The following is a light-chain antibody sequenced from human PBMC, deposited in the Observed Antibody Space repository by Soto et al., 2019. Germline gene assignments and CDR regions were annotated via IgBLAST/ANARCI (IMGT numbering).Light chain of an antibody. CDR3: QQCHSTTYT. V-gene: IGKV1-39*01. CDR1: QSINSY. J-gene: IGKJ2*01. CDR2: AAS. Sequence: DIQMTQSPSSLSASVRDRVTITCRASQSINSYLNWYHQKPGKAPKLLIYAASSLQSGVPSRFSGSGSGTDFTLTISSLQPEDVATASGQQCHSTTYTFGQGTQLEIK.